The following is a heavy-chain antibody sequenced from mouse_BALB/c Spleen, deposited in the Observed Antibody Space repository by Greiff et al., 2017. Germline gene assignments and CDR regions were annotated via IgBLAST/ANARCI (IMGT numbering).Heavy chain of an antibody. J-gene: IGHJ4*01. V-gene: IGHV5-9-4*01. CDR2: ISSGGSYT. CDR1: GFTFSSYA. D-gene: IGHD1-1*01. Sequence: EVMLVESGGGLVKPGGSLKLSCAASGFTFSSYAMSWVRQSPEKRLEWVAEISSGGSYTYYPDTVTGRFTISRDNAKNTLYLEMSSLRSEDTAMYYCARGGSSYEDYAMDYWGQGTSVTVSS. CDR3: ARGGSSYEDYAMDY.